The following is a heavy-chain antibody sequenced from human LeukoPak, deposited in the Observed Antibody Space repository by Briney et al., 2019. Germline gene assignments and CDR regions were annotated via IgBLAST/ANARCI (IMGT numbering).Heavy chain of an antibody. J-gene: IGHJ4*02. CDR3: AKRPIAVAGKYFDY. CDR1: GFTFSNAW. V-gene: IGHV3-23*01. Sequence: GGSLRLSCAASGFTFSNAWMSWVRQAPGKGLEWVSAISGSGGSTFYADSVKGRFTVSRDNSKNTLYLQMNSLRAEDTAVYYCAKRPIAVAGKYFDYWGQGTLVTVSS. CDR2: ISGSGGST. D-gene: IGHD6-19*01.